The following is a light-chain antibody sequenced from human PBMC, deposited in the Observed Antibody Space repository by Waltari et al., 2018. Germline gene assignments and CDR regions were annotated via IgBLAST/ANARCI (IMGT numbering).Light chain of an antibody. CDR1: QSISTS. Sequence: IEMTQSPSSLSASVVDRVTITCRASQSISTSLNWYQQIPGKAPKLLIYLASTLQSVVPSRFSGSGSGTDFSLTISSLQPEDFATYYCQQSYITAYTFGQGTKVEIQ. J-gene: IGKJ2*01. V-gene: IGKV1-39*01. CDR3: QQSYITAYT. CDR2: LAS.